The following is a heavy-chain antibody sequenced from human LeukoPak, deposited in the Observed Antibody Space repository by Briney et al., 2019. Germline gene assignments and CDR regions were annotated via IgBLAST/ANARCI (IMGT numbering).Heavy chain of an antibody. D-gene: IGHD2-21*01. CDR3: ARAYYWVDS. CDR1: GRSINRGSYF. J-gene: IGHJ5*01. Sequence: SETLSLTCTVSGRSINRGSYFWTWIRQPAGQPAGKGLEWIGRIYTTGRTSYNPSIGSRVTISADMSKNQFSLHLTAVTAADTAVYFCARAYYWVDSWGQGTLVTVSS. V-gene: IGHV4-61*02. CDR2: IYTTGRT.